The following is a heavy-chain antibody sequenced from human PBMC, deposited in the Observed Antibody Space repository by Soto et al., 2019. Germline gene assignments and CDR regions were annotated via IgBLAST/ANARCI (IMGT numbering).Heavy chain of an antibody. Sequence: QVQLVQSGAEVKKPGSSVKVSCKASGGTFSSYSISWVRQAPGEGLEWMGRIVPIVGIANYAKKFQGRVTIIANKSTSTAYMELSSLRSEDTALYYCARVGYYSGVSSDHIVNLGQGTLFTVSS. V-gene: IGHV1-69*02. J-gene: IGHJ4*02. CDR1: GGTFSSYS. CDR3: ARVGYYSGVSSDHIVN. D-gene: IGHD2-15*01. CDR2: IVPIVGIA.